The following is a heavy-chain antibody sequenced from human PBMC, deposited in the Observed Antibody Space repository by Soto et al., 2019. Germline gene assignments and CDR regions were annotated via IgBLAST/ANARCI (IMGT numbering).Heavy chain of an antibody. Sequence: LSLICTVSGGSISSSSSYWGWIRQPPGKGLEWIGTIYSGSTYYNPSLKSRVTISVDTSKNQFSLKLSSVAAADTAIYFCATTRGIAVGGSFDYWGQGTLVTVSS. CDR3: ATTRGIAVGGSFDY. D-gene: IGHD6-13*01. V-gene: IGHV4-39*01. CDR2: IYSGST. J-gene: IGHJ4*02. CDR1: GGSISSSSSY.